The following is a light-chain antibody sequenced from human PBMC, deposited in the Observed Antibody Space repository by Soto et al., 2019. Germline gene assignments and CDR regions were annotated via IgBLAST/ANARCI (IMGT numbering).Light chain of an antibody. CDR3: SSYAGSDVFV. V-gene: IGLV4-60*03. CDR1: SGHSSYI. J-gene: IGLJ1*01. Sequence: QSVLTQSSSASASLGSSVKLTCTLSSGHSSYIIAWHQQQPGKAPRYLMKLEGSGSYNKGSGVPDRFSGSSSGADRYLTISNLQSEDEADYYCSSYAGSDVFVFGTGTKLTVL. CDR2: LEGSGSY.